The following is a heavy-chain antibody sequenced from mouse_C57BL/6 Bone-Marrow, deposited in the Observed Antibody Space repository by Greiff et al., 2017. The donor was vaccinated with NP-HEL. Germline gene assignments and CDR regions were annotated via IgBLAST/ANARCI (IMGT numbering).Heavy chain of an antibody. CDR3: ARYDYAGDY. CDR1: GYTFTDYY. V-gene: IGHV1-26*01. Sequence: EVQLQQSGPALVKLGASVKITCKASGYTFTDYYMNWVKQSHGESLEWNVDINPNNGGNSYNQKFKCKATFTVDKSSGTTYMELRSLTSEDSAVYYCARYDYAGDYWGQGTTLTVFS. D-gene: IGHD1-1*01. CDR2: INPNNGGN. J-gene: IGHJ2*01.